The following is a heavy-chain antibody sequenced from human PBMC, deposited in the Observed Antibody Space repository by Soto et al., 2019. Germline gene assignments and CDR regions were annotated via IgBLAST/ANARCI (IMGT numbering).Heavy chain of an antibody. CDR3: ERDNHNYYGMDV. Sequence: SETLSLTCTVSGGSISSSSYYWGWIRQPPGKGLEWIGSIYYSGSTYYNPSLKSRVTISVDTSKNQFSLKLSSVTAADTAVYYCERDNHNYYGMDVWGQGTTVTVSS. V-gene: IGHV4-39*02. CDR1: GGSISSSSYY. CDR2: IYYSGST. J-gene: IGHJ6*02.